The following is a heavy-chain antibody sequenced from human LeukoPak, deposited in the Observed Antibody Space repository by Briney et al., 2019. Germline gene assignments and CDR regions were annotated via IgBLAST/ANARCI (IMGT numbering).Heavy chain of an antibody. D-gene: IGHD6-13*01. CDR3: ARDLVAAAPHNDAFDI. J-gene: IGHJ3*02. CDR1: GGSISSYY. V-gene: IGHV4-59*01. CDR2: IYYSGST. Sequence: PSETLSLTCTVSGGSISSYYWSWIRQPPGKGLEWIGYIYYSGSTNYNPSLKSRVTISVDTSKNQFSLKLSPVTAADTAVYYCARDLVAAAPHNDAFDIWGQGTMVTVSS.